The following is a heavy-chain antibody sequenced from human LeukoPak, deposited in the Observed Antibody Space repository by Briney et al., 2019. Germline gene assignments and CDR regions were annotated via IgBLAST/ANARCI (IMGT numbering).Heavy chain of an antibody. CDR2: ISAYNGNT. Sequence: ASVKVSCKASGYNFTNYGLSWVRQAPGQGLEWMGWISAYNGNTNYAQKIQGRVTMTTDTSTSTAYMELRSLRSDDTAVCYCATDLYYYDGSGYGDAFDIWGQGTMVTVSS. V-gene: IGHV1-18*01. D-gene: IGHD3-22*01. J-gene: IGHJ3*02. CDR3: ATDLYYYDGSGYGDAFDI. CDR1: GYNFTNYG.